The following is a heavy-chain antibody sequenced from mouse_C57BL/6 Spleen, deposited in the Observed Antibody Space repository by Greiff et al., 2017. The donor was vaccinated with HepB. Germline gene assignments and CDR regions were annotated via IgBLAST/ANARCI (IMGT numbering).Heavy chain of an antibody. Sequence: EVQGVESGGGLVKPGGSLKLSCAASGFTFSSYAMSWVRQTPEKRLEWVATISDGGSYHYYPDNVKGRITISRDNAKNNLYLQMSHLKSEDTAMYYCARDEGNYGNDWFAYWGQGTLVTVSA. J-gene: IGHJ3*01. V-gene: IGHV5-4*01. CDR1: GFTFSSYA. CDR2: ISDGGSYH. CDR3: ARDEGNYGNDWFAY. D-gene: IGHD2-1*01.